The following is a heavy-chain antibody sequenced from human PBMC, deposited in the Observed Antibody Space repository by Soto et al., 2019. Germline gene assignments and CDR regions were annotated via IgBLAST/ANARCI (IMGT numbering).Heavy chain of an antibody. CDR2: IWYDGSEK. CDR3: ARGSSRLGISWFDP. V-gene: IGHV3-33*01. CDR1: GFIFSNYA. D-gene: IGHD3-9*01. Sequence: QVQLVESGGGVVQPGRSLRLSCAASGFIFSNYAIHWVRQAPGKGLEWVALIWYDGSEKYYADSVKGRFTISRDNSKDTVYLQMNSLRAEDTAIYYCARGSSRLGISWFDPWGQGTLVTVSS. J-gene: IGHJ5*02.